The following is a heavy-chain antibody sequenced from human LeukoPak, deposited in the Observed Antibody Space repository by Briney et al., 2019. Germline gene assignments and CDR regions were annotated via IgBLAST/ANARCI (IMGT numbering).Heavy chain of an antibody. D-gene: IGHD3-22*01. Sequence: ASVKVSCKASGYTFTGYYMHWVRQAPGQGLERMGWINPNSGGTNYAQKFQGRVTMTRDTSISTAYMELSRLRSDDTAVYYCAKGRYHDSRGYYSLDYFDYWGQGTLVTVSS. J-gene: IGHJ4*02. CDR1: GYTFTGYY. V-gene: IGHV1-2*02. CDR3: AKGRYHDSRGYYSLDYFDY. CDR2: INPNSGGT.